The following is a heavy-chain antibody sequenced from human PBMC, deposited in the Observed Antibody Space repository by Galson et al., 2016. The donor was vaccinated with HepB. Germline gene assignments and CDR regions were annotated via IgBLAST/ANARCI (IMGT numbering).Heavy chain of an antibody. CDR2: INHSGDT. CDR3: ARGPLRYGTSSSCHRFDY. J-gene: IGHJ4*02. Sequence: SETLSLTCAVYTGSFSGYSWSWIRQPPGKGLEWIGEINHSGDTNYKPSLKSRVTMSVGTSNNQFSLKLTSVTAADTAVYYCARGPLRYGTSSSCHRFDYWGQGTLVTVSS. CDR1: TGSFSGYS. D-gene: IGHD2-2*01. V-gene: IGHV4-34*01.